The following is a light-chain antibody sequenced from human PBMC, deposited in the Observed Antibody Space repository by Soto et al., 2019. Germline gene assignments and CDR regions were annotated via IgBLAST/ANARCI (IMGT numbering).Light chain of an antibody. CDR1: QTISNF. V-gene: IGKV1-5*03. CDR2: RAS. J-gene: IGKJ1*01. CDR3: QQYKSYPWT. Sequence: DILMTQSPSTLSAFVGDSVAITCRARQTISNFLAWYQQKPGKAPKLLFYRASNLEGGVPSRFSGGGSGTEFTLTINSLQPDDSATYYCQQYKSYPWTFGQGTKVEIK.